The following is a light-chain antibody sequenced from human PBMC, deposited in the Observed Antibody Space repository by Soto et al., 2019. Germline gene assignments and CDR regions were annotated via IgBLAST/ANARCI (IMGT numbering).Light chain of an antibody. CDR2: AAS. CDR3: QKYNSPPRT. J-gene: IGKJ1*01. Sequence: DIQLTQSPSVLSASVGDTVTITCRASQGISNYLAWYQQKPGELPKLVIYAASILQAGVPSRFSGSGSGTDFSLTISSLQPEDVATYFCQKYNSPPRTFGQGTKVDIK. V-gene: IGKV1-27*01. CDR1: QGISNY.